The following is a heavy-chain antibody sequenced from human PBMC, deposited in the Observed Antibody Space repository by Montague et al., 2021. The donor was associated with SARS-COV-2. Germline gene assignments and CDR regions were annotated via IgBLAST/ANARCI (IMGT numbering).Heavy chain of an antibody. D-gene: IGHD1/OR15-1a*01. V-gene: IGHV4-39*02. CDR3: ARWGLNNAFDI. J-gene: IGHJ3*02. Sequence: SETLSPTCSVSGDSISRSHYFWAWIRQPPGMGLEWIGSIYFTRKTYYHPSLKGRVTISIDTSKNHFSLRLSSVTAADSAVFYCARWGLNNAFDIWGLGTMITISS. CDR1: GDSISRSHYF. CDR2: IYFTRKT.